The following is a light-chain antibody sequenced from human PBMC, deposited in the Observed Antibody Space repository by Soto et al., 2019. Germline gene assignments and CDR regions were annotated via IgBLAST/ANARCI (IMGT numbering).Light chain of an antibody. CDR3: QQYGNPPRT. CDR1: HSVCRTY. CDR2: GAS. V-gene: IGKV3-20*01. J-gene: IGKJ1*01. Sequence: EIVLTQSPGTLSLSPGERATLCCRASHSVCRTYLAWYQQKPGQAPRLLMYGASDRATCTPGSFSGSGSGTDFTLTISSLQAEDFAVYYCQQYGNPPRTVGLGTKVAIK.